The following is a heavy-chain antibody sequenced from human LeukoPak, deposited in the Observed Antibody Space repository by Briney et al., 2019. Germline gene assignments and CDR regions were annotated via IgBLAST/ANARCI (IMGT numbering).Heavy chain of an antibody. Sequence: GGSLRLSCAASGFTFSSYWMHWVRQAAGKGLEWVSAITIAGDTYYPGSVKGRFTISRENAENSLYLQMNSLRAGDTAVYYCARTTVTTGPYWYFDLWGRGTLVTVSS. CDR3: ARTTVTTGPYWYFDL. CDR1: GFTFSSYW. D-gene: IGHD4-17*01. CDR2: ITIAGDT. V-gene: IGHV3-13*01. J-gene: IGHJ2*01.